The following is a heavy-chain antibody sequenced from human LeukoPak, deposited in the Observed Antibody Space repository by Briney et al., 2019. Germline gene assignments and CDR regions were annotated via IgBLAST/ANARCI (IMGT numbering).Heavy chain of an antibody. V-gene: IGHV3-30*02. Sequence: GGSLRLSCAASGFTFSSYGMHWVRQAPGKGLEWVSFIRYDESNKYYADSVRGRFTISRDNSKNTLYLQMNSLRAEDTAVYYCARDALRRWLQSGGFDYWGQGTLVTVSS. CDR2: IRYDESNK. D-gene: IGHD5-24*01. J-gene: IGHJ4*02. CDR1: GFTFSSYG. CDR3: ARDALRRWLQSGGFDY.